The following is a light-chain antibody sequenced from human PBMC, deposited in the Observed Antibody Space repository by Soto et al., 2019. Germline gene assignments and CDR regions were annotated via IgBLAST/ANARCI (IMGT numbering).Light chain of an antibody. J-gene: IGKJ5*01. V-gene: IGKV3-20*01. Sequence: EIVVTLSPGTLSLSPGVRATLSCRASQSVSSTYLAWYQQKPGQAPRLLIYVASSRATDIPDRFSGSGSGRDFTLIISRLEPEDFAVYYCQQYGSSPITFGQGTRLEIK. CDR2: VAS. CDR1: QSVSSTY. CDR3: QQYGSSPIT.